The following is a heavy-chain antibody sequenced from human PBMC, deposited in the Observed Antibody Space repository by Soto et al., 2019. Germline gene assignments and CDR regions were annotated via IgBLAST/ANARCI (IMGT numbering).Heavy chain of an antibody. D-gene: IGHD6-19*01. J-gene: IGHJ4*02. Sequence: GGSLRLSCAASGFTFSSYAMSWVRQAPGKGLEWVSAISGSGGSTYYADSVKGRFTISRDNSKNTPYLQMNSLRAEDTAVYYCAKGRDGWYYFDYWGQGTLVTVSS. V-gene: IGHV3-23*01. CDR1: GFTFSSYA. CDR3: AKGRDGWYYFDY. CDR2: ISGSGGST.